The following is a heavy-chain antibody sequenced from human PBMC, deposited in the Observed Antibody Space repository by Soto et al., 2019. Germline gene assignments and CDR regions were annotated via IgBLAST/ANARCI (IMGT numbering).Heavy chain of an antibody. CDR3: ARYPGTIMPTIVGSYYFDY. CDR2: ISANGTFR. Sequence: EVQLVESGGGLVKPGGSLRLSCAVSGFTFNNYSVNWVRQAPGKGLEWVSSISANGTFRYYADSVRGRFTVSRDKAKSSLYLQMNNLRAEDTAVYFCARYPGTIMPTIVGSYYFDYWGLGTLVTVSS. V-gene: IGHV3-21*01. CDR1: GFTFNNYS. D-gene: IGHD5-12*01. J-gene: IGHJ4*02.